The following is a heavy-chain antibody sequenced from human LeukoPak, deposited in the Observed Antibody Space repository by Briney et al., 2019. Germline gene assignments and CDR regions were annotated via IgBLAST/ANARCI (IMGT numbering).Heavy chain of an antibody. V-gene: IGHV4-39*07. J-gene: IGHJ4*02. CDR2: IYYSGST. CDR3: ARGPPGAPFDY. CDR1: GGSISSSSYY. Sequence: SETLSLTCTVSGGSISSSSYYWGWIRQPPGKGLEWIGSIYYSGSTYYNPSLKSRVTISVDTSKNQFSLKLSSVTAADTAVYYCARGPPGAPFDYWGQGTLVTVSS.